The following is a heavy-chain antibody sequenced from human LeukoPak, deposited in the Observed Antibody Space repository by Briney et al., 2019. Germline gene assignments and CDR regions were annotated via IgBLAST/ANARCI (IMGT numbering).Heavy chain of an antibody. CDR2: ISYDGSNK. Sequence: PGGSLRLSCAASGFIFSNNDMNWVRQAPGKGLEWVTLISYDGSNKYYADSVKGRFTVSRDNSKNTLYLQMNSLRAEDTAVYYCVRGAYSSSWFDYWGQGTLVTVSS. D-gene: IGHD6-13*01. CDR3: VRGAYSSSWFDY. V-gene: IGHV3-30*03. J-gene: IGHJ4*02. CDR1: GFIFSNND.